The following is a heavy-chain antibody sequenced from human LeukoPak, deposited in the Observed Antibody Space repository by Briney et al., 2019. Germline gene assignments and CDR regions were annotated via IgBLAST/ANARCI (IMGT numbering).Heavy chain of an antibody. D-gene: IGHD6-19*01. CDR2: IGTAGDT. Sequence: GGSLRLSCAASGFTFSSYAMSWVRQAPGKGLEWVPAIGTAGDTYYPGSVKGRFTISRENAKNSLYLQMNSLRAEDTAVYYCARAGFSSGWLYYYYGMDVWGQGTTVTVSS. J-gene: IGHJ6*02. V-gene: IGHV3-13*01. CDR3: ARAGFSSGWLYYYYGMDV. CDR1: GFTFSSYA.